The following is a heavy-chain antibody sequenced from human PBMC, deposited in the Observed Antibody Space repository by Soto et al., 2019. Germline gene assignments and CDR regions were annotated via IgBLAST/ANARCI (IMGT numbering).Heavy chain of an antibody. CDR1: GGSISSSSYY. V-gene: IGHV4-39*01. J-gene: IGHJ6*02. CDR2: IYYSGST. Sequence: SETLSLPCTVSGGSISSSSYYWGWIRQPPGKGLEWIGSIYYSGSTYYNPSLKSRVTISVDTSKNQFSLKLSSVTAADTAVYYCARIVYGDYYYYYGMDVWGQGTTVTVSS. CDR3: ARIVYGDYYYYYGMDV. D-gene: IGHD4-17*01.